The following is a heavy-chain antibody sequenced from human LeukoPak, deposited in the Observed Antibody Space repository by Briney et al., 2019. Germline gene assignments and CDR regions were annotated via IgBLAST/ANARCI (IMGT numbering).Heavy chain of an antibody. D-gene: IGHD3-10*01. CDR2: IRNKANSYTT. CDR3: ASSYYYGSGRDYYYGMDV. V-gene: IGHV3-72*01. Sequence: SGGSLRLSCAASGFTFSDHYMDWVRQAPGKGLEWVGRIRNKANSYTTEYAASVKGRFTVSRDESKNSLYLQMNSLKTEDTAVYYCASSYYYGSGRDYYYGMDVWGQGTTVTVSS. CDR1: GFTFSDHY. J-gene: IGHJ6*02.